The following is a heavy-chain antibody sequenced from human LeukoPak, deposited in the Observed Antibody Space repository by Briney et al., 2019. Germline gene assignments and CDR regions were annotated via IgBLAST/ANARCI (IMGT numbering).Heavy chain of an antibody. Sequence: SETLSLTCTVSGDPISNYYWSWIRQPPGKGLEWIGYICYSGTTNYNPSLRSRVTISRDTSKNQFSLKLSSVTAADSAVYFCARHTYYYDSSGPYYYYYMDVWGKGTTVTV. CDR3: ARHTYYYDSSGPYYYYYMDV. V-gene: IGHV4-59*01. J-gene: IGHJ6*03. CDR1: GDPISNYY. D-gene: IGHD3-22*01. CDR2: ICYSGTT.